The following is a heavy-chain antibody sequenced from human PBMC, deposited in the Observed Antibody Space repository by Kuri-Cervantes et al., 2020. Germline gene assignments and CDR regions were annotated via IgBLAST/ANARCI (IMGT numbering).Heavy chain of an antibody. CDR1: GFTFDDYA. V-gene: IGHV3-9*01. Sequence: SLKISCAASGFTFDDYAMHWVRPAPGKGLEWVSGISWNSGSIGYADSVKGRFTISRDNAKNSLYLQMNSLRAEDTAVYYCARGRREYYYDSRGYYFDYWGQGTLVTVSS. J-gene: IGHJ4*02. CDR3: ARGRREYYYDSRGYYFDY. CDR2: ISWNSGSI. D-gene: IGHD3-22*01.